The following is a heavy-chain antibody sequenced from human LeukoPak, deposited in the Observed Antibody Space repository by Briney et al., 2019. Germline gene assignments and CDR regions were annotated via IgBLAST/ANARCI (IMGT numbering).Heavy chain of an antibody. CDR3: ARGRSGSYFDS. CDR2: ISTTGDT. CDR1: GFTFSSYD. D-gene: IGHD1-26*01. V-gene: IGHV3-13*04. Sequence: GRSLRLSCAASGFTFSSYDMHWVRQATGKGLEWVSAISTTGDTYYPGSVKGRFTISRENAKSSLYLQVNSLRAGDTAVYYCARGRSGSYFDSWGQGTLVAVSS. J-gene: IGHJ4*02.